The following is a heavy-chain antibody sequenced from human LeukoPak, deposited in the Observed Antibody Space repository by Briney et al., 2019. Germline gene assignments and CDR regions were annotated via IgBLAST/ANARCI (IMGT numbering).Heavy chain of an antibody. CDR1: GFTFEDYA. J-gene: IGHJ4*02. CDR3: AKGPRSGTYYNVFDG. Sequence: GVSLRLSRAVSGFTFEDYAMLGVRQAPGRGLEGVALISGDDTHYANSVKSRFTISRDNSKNYLYVQMNSLSTEDTALYYCAKGPRSGTYYNVFDGWGQGTLVTVSS. V-gene: IGHV3-43*02. D-gene: IGHD3-10*01. CDR2: ISGDDT.